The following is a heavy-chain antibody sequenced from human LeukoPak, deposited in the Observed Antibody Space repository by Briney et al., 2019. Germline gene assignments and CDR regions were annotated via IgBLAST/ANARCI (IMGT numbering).Heavy chain of an antibody. V-gene: IGHV1-18*01. D-gene: IGHD2-2*01. CDR2: ISAYNGNT. Sequence: GASVKVSCKASGYTFTSYGISWVRQAPGQGLEWMGWISAYNGNTNYAQKLQGRVTMTTDTSTSTAYMELRSLRSDDTAVYYCARDPCSSTSCSNREFDYWGQGTLVTVSS. CDR3: ARDPCSSTSCSNREFDY. J-gene: IGHJ4*02. CDR1: GYTFTSYG.